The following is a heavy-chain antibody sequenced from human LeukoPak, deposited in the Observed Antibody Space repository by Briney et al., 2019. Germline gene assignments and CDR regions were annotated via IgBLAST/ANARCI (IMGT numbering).Heavy chain of an antibody. CDR1: GYSLTSYW. Sequence: GESLKISCKGSGYSLTSYWIGWVRQMPGKGLEWMGIIYPGDSDTRYSPSFQGQVTISADKSISTAYLQWSSLKASDTAMYYCARQLGDSSSSSPFVYWGQGTLVTVSS. CDR2: IYPGDSDT. J-gene: IGHJ4*02. CDR3: ARQLGDSSSSSPFVY. D-gene: IGHD6-6*01. V-gene: IGHV5-51*01.